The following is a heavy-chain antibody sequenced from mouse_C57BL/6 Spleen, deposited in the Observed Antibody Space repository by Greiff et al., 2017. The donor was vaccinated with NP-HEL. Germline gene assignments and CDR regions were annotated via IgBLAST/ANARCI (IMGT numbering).Heavy chain of an antibody. D-gene: IGHD2-5*01. V-gene: IGHV5-4*01. Sequence: EVQRVDSGGGLVKPGGSLKLSCAASGFTFSSYAMSWVRQTPEKRLEWVATISDGGSYTYYPDNVKGRFTISRDNAKNNLYLQMSHLKSEDTAMYYCARDRSNAFDYWGQGTTLTVSS. CDR2: ISDGGSYT. CDR1: GFTFSSYA. CDR3: ARDRSNAFDY. J-gene: IGHJ2*01.